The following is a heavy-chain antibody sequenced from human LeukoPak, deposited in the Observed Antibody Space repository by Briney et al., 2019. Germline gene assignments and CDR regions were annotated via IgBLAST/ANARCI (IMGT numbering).Heavy chain of an antibody. CDR1: GGSISSSGYY. CDR3: ARTIVVVVAATIDY. Sequence: KCSETLSLTCTVSGGSISSSGYYWAWVRQPPGEGLEWIGAISYDGTPFYRRSSKCRVTISVDTSKNHFSLKLSSVTAADTAVYYCARTIVVVVAATIDYWGQGTLVTVSS. D-gene: IGHD2-15*01. J-gene: IGHJ4*01. CDR2: ISYDGTP. V-gene: IGHV4-39*02.